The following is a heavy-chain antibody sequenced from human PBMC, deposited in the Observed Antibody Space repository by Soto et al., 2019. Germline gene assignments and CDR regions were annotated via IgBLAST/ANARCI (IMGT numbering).Heavy chain of an antibody. D-gene: IGHD3-3*01. CDR1: GYTLTSYD. V-gene: IGHV1-8*01. CDR2: MNPNSGNT. Sequence: GASVKVSCKASGYTLTSYDINWVRQATGQGLEWMGWMNPNSGNTGYAQKFQGRVTMTRNTSISTAYMELSSLRSEDTAVYYCARGLQFLILRGIDDAFDILGQRTMVSV. J-gene: IGHJ3*02. CDR3: ARGLQFLILRGIDDAFDI.